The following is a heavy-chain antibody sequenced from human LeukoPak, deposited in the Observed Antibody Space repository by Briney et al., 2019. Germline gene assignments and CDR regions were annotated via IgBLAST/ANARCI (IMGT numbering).Heavy chain of an antibody. J-gene: IGHJ6*03. D-gene: IGHD3-3*01. CDR3: ARGLTYYDFWSGHHPGSYYMDV. Sequence: SETLSLTCAVSGYSISSGYYWGWIRQPPGRGLEWIGSLYHSGSTYYDPSLKSRVTISVDTSKNQFSLKLSSVTAADTAVYYCARGLTYYDFWSGHHPGSYYMDVWGKGTTVTVSS. CDR2: LYHSGST. CDR1: GYSISSGYY. V-gene: IGHV4-38-2*01.